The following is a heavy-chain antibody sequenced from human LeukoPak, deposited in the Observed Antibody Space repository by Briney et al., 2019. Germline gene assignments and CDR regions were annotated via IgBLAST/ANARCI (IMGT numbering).Heavy chain of an antibody. J-gene: IGHJ4*02. Sequence: SETLSLTCAVYGGSCWGYYWTWLRQPPGKGLEWIGEINHSGSTNYNPSLKSRVTISVDTSQRPFSLKLSSVTAADPAVSYCARGDTVAARPGRFDSWGQGTLVTVSA. CDR1: GGSCWGYY. D-gene: IGHD6-6*01. V-gene: IGHV4-34*01. CDR3: ARGDTVAARPGRFDS. CDR2: INHSGST.